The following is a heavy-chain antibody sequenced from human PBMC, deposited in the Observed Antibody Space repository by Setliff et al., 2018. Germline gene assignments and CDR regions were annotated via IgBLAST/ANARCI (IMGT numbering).Heavy chain of an antibody. CDR2: IIPLFGTT. CDR1: GGNFNNYA. J-gene: IGHJ3*02. D-gene: IGHD1-1*01. Sequence: SVKVSCKASGGNFNNYAINWARQAPGQGLEWVGRIIPLFGTTNFAQEFQGRVTITADESTETTYMDLTSLRSEDTAVYYCARGYRVTPPRADAFDIWGQGTLVTVSS. V-gene: IGHV1-69*13. CDR3: ARGYRVTPPRADAFDI.